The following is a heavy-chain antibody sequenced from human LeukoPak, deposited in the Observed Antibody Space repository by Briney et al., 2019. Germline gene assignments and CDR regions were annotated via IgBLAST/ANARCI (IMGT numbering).Heavy chain of an antibody. D-gene: IGHD2-8*01. V-gene: IGHV3-21*01. J-gene: IGHJ4*02. CDR2: ISSYNDYI. Sequence: PGGSLRLSCAASGFTFRGYSMNWVPEAPGKGLEWVSSISSYNDYIYYAHSVKGRFTISRDNAKNSLYLEMNSLRAEDTAVYYCARDGGYCTKGVCYLDYWGQGTLVTVSS. CDR3: ARDGGYCTKGVCYLDY. CDR1: GFTFRGYS.